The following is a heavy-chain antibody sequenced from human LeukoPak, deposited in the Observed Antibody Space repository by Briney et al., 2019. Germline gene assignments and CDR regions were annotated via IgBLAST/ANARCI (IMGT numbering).Heavy chain of an antibody. Sequence: ASVKVSCKASGYTFTSYCMHWVRQAPGQGLEWMGIINPSGGSTSYAQKFQGRVTMTRDTSTSTVYMELSSLRSEDTAVYYCARYCSGGSCYPNYYYYGMDVWGQGTTVTVSS. D-gene: IGHD2-15*01. J-gene: IGHJ6*02. CDR3: ARYCSGGSCYPNYYYYGMDV. CDR2: INPSGGST. V-gene: IGHV1-46*01. CDR1: GYTFTSYC.